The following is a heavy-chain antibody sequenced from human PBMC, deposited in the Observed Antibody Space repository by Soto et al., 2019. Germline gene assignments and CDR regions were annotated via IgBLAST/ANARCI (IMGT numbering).Heavy chain of an antibody. D-gene: IGHD2-15*01. V-gene: IGHV3-23*01. Sequence: GGSLRLSCAASGFTFSSYAMSWVRQAPGKGLEWVSAISGSGGSTYYADSVKGRFTISRDNSKNTLYLQMNSLRAEDTAVYYCTRDRVLVGYCSGGSCYSASDAFDIWGQGTMVTVSS. CDR2: ISGSGGST. CDR1: GFTFSSYA. J-gene: IGHJ3*02. CDR3: TRDRVLVGYCSGGSCYSASDAFDI.